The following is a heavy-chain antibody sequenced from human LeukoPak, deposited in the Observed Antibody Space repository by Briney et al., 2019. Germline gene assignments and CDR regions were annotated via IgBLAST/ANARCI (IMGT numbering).Heavy chain of an antibody. D-gene: IGHD4-17*01. J-gene: IGHJ3*02. Sequence: PGGSLRLSCAASGFTFSTYSMNWFRLAPGKGLEWVSVIYSGGSTYYADSVKGRFTISRDNSKNTLYLQMNSLRAEDTAVYYCARELRDAFDIWGQGTMVTVSS. CDR3: ARELRDAFDI. CDR1: GFTFSTYS. CDR2: IYSGGST. V-gene: IGHV3-53*01.